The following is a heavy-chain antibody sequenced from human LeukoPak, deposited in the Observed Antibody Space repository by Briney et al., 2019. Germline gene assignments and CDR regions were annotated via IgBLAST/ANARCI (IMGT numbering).Heavy chain of an antibody. CDR2: IYPADSDT. Sequence: GESLKISCKGSGYSFTSYWIGWVRQMPGKGLEWMGIIYPADSDTRYSPSFQGQVTISADKSISTAYLQWSSLKASDTVMYYGASPSGGPSSAFDIWGQGTMVTVSS. CDR3: ASPSGGPSSAFDI. D-gene: IGHD3-10*01. J-gene: IGHJ3*02. CDR1: GYSFTSYW. V-gene: IGHV5-51*01.